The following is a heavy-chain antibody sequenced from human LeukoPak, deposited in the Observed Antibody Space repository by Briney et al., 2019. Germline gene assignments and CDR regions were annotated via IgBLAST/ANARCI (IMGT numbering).Heavy chain of an antibody. D-gene: IGHD2-2*01. CDR3: AILLGYCSSTSCWSWFDP. V-gene: IGHV1-8*01. Sequence: ASVKVSCKASGYTFTSYDINWVRQATGQGLEWMGWMNPNSGNTGYAQKFQGRVTMTRNTSINAAYMELSSLRSEDTAVYYCAILLGYCSSTSCWSWFDPWGQGTLVTVSS. CDR2: MNPNSGNT. J-gene: IGHJ5*02. CDR1: GYTFTSYD.